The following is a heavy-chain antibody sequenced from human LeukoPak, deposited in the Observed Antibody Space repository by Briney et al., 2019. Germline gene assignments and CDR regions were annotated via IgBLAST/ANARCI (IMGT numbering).Heavy chain of an antibody. CDR1: GYTFTSYY. V-gene: IGHV1-46*01. J-gene: IGHJ5*02. Sequence: GASVKVSCKASGYTFTSYYMHWVRQAPGQGLEWMGIINPSGGSTSYAQKFQGRVTMTRDTSTSTAYMELRSLRSDDTAVYYCARDLYYYDSSGYRSGWFDPWGQGTLVTVSS. D-gene: IGHD3-22*01. CDR3: ARDLYYYDSSGYRSGWFDP. CDR2: INPSGGST.